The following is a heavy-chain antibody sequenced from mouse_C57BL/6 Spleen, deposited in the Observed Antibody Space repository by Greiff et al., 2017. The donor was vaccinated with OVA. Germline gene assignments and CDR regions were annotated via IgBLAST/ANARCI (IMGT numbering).Heavy chain of an antibody. D-gene: IGHD1-1*01. CDR2: IDPSDSYT. CDR1: GYTFTSYW. J-gene: IGHJ2*01. Sequence: VKLQQPGAELVMPGASVKLSCKASGYTFTSYWMHWVKQRPGQGLEWIGEIDPSDSYTNYNQKFKGKSTLTVDKSSSTAYMQLSSLTSEDSAVYYGARLTTVVATYYFDYWGQGTTLTVSS. V-gene: IGHV1-69*01. CDR3: ARLTTVVATYYFDY.